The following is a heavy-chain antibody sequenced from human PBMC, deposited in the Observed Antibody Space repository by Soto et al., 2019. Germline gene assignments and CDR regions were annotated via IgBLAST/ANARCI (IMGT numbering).Heavy chain of an antibody. CDR2: ISGSGGST. J-gene: IGHJ5*02. V-gene: IGHV3-23*01. CDR1: GFTFSTYG. CDR3: AKDVRIVVVPELDP. Sequence: GGSLRLSCAASGFTFSTYGMSWVRQAPGKGLEWVSGISGSGGSTYYADSVKGRFTISRDNSKNTLYLQMNSLRAEDTAVYYCAKDVRIVVVPELDPWGQGTLVTVSS. D-gene: IGHD2-2*01.